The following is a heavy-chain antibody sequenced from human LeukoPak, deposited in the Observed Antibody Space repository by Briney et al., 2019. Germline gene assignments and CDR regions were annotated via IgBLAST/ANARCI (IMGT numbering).Heavy chain of an antibody. D-gene: IGHD4-11*01. CDR2: IYYSGST. V-gene: IGHV4-59*01. J-gene: IGHJ4*02. Sequence: SETLSLTCTVSGGSISSYYWSWIRQPPGKGLEWIGYIYYSGSTNYNPSLKSRVTISVDTSKDQFSLKLSSVTAADTAVYYCARVPYSNYLFDYWGQGTLVTVSS. CDR3: ARVPYSNYLFDY. CDR1: GGSISSYY.